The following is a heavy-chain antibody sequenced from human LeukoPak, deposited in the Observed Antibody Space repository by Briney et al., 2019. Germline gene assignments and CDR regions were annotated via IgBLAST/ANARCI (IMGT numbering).Heavy chain of an antibody. V-gene: IGHV1-69*04. D-gene: IGHD3-10*01. CDR2: IIPILGIA. J-gene: IGHJ4*02. CDR3: AREIFMVRGVIIREGWGYYFDY. CDR1: GGTFSSYA. Sequence: SVKVSCKASGGTFSSYAISWVRQAPGQGLEWMGRIIPILGIANYAQKFQGRVTITADKSTSTAYMELSSLRSEDTAVYYCAREIFMVRGVIIREGWGYYFDYWGQGTLVTVSS.